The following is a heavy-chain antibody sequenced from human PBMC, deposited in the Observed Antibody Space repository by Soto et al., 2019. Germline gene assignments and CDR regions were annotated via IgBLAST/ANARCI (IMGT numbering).Heavy chain of an antibody. J-gene: IGHJ6*03. CDR1: GFTFSSYW. CDR3: ARVGGWYYYYMDV. D-gene: IGHD3-16*01. CDR2: INSDGSST. Sequence: GGSLRLSRAASGFTFSSYWMHWVRQAPGKGLVWVSRINSDGSSTSYADSVKGRFTISRDNAKNTLYLQMNSLRAEDTAVYYCARVGGWYYYYMDVWGKGTTVTVS. V-gene: IGHV3-74*01.